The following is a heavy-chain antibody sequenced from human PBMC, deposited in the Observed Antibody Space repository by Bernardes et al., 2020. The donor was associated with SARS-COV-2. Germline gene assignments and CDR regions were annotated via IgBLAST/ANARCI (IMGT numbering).Heavy chain of an antibody. CDR3: ARAHGGYHVLAY. CDR2: FSDSGRT. CDR1: GGSVSSYMYN. Sequence: SESLSLTCTVSGGSVSSYMYNWIWLPQPPGMGLEWIGYFSDSGRTKYNPSLKRRVTVTADTSRNQFALRLTSVTAADTAVYFWARAHGGYHVLAYWGQGILVTVSS. V-gene: IGHV4-61*01. J-gene: IGHJ4*02. D-gene: IGHD5-12*01.